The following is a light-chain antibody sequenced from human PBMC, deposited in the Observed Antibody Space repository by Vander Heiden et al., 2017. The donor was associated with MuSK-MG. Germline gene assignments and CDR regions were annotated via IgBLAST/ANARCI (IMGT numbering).Light chain of an antibody. CDR3: QSYDSSLSGVV. CDR1: RSNIGAGYD. CDR2: GNS. V-gene: IGLV1-40*01. J-gene: IGLJ2*01. Sequence: QSVLTQPPSVSVAPGQRVTISCTGCRSNIGAGYDVHWYQQLPGTAPKLLIYGNSNRPSGVPDRFSGSKSGTSASLAINGLQAEDEADYYCQSYDSSLSGVVFGGGTKLTVL.